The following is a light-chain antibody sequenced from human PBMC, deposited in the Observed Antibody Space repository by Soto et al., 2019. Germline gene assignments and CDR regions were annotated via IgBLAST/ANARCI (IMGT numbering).Light chain of an antibody. Sequence: EIVMTPSPATLSVSPGDGATLSCRASQGIGDTLAWYQQKPGQTPRLLIYDTSIRATGVPARFSGSGSGTDFTLTISSLEPEDFAVYYCQQRSNWPITFGQGTRLEIK. V-gene: IGKV3D-11*01. CDR3: QQRSNWPIT. CDR1: QGIGDT. CDR2: DTS. J-gene: IGKJ5*01.